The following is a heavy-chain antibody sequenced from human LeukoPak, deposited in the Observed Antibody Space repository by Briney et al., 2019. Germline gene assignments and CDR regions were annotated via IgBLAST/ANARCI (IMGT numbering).Heavy chain of an antibody. CDR2: FDPEDGET. Sequence: GASVKVSCKVSGYTLTELSMHWVRQAPGKGLEWMGGFDPEDGETIYAQKFQGRVTMTEDTSTDTAYMELSSLRSEDTAVYYCASGPTYYYGSGSYYPPDYWGQGTLVTVSS. CDR3: ASGPTYYYGSGSYYPPDY. V-gene: IGHV1-24*01. J-gene: IGHJ4*02. CDR1: GYTLTELS. D-gene: IGHD3-10*01.